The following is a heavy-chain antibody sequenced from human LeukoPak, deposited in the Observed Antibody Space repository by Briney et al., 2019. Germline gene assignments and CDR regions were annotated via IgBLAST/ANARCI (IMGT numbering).Heavy chain of an antibody. CDR2: IRWNSGSI. V-gene: IGHV3-9*01. D-gene: IGHD3-3*01. CDR3: AKAFWSGYHTGNWFDH. Sequence: GGSRRLSCEAAGFSFDAYGTRWVRQAPEEGRGWDSGIRWNSGSIGYADSVKGRFTISRDNAKNTLYLQMNSLRAEDTPMYYCAKAFWSGYHTGNWFDHWGQGTLVTVSS. CDR1: GFSFDAYG. J-gene: IGHJ5*02.